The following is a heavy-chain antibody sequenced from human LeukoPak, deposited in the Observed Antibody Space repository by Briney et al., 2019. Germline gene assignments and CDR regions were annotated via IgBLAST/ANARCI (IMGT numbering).Heavy chain of an antibody. CDR1: GFTFDDYG. D-gene: IGHD6-13*01. CDR2: IIWNGGST. V-gene: IGHV3-20*04. J-gene: IGHJ6*03. Sequence: PGGSLRLSCAASGFTFDDYGMSWVRQAPGKGLEWVSGIIWNGGSTGYADSVKGRFTISRDNAKNSLYLQMNSLRAEDTALYYCARDGVAAAGTYYYYYMDVWGKGTTVTVSS. CDR3: ARDGVAAAGTYYYYYMDV.